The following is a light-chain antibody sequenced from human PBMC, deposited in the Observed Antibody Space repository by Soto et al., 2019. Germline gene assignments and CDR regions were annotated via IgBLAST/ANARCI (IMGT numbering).Light chain of an antibody. V-gene: IGLV2-14*01. Sequence: QSALTQPASVSGSPGQSITISCTGTSSDVGAYNYVSWYQQLPGKAPKLIIYEVTNRPSGVSNRFSGSKSGNTASLTISGVQAEDEADYYCSSFTTRITCVFGTGTKATVL. CDR3: SSFTTRITCV. CDR1: SSDVGAYNY. CDR2: EVT. J-gene: IGLJ1*01.